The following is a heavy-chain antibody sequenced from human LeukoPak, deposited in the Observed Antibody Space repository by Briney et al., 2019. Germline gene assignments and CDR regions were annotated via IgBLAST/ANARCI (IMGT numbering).Heavy chain of an antibody. CDR3: ARVGSGSYWGYFDY. Sequence: GSLRLSCAASGFTFSSYSMNWVRQAPGKGLEWVSYISSSSSTIYYADSVKGRFTISRDNAKNSLYLQMNSLRAEDTAVYYCARVGSGSYWGYFDYWGQGTLVTVSS. CDR1: GFTFSSYS. V-gene: IGHV3-48*01. D-gene: IGHD1-26*01. CDR2: ISSSSSTI. J-gene: IGHJ4*02.